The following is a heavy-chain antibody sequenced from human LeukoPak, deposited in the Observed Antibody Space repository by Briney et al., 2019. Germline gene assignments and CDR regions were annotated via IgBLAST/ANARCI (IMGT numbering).Heavy chain of an antibody. Sequence: GGSLRLPCIASGFTFSSSEMNWVRQAPGKGLEWVSYISDSGTTKYYADSVRGRFTISRDNAKNSLYLQMNSLRAEDTSVYYCARDYDLSSGAMDVWGKGTTVTVSS. CDR1: GFTFSSSE. CDR3: ARDYDLSSGAMDV. V-gene: IGHV3-48*03. CDR2: ISDSGTTK. J-gene: IGHJ6*04. D-gene: IGHD3/OR15-3a*01.